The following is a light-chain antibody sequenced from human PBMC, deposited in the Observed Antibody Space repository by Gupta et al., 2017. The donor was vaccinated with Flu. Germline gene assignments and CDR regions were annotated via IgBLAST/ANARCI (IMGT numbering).Light chain of an antibody. J-gene: IGLJ3*02. CDR1: SSDFGTYNR. Sequence: QSALTQPSSVSGSPGQSIPISCTETSSDFGTYNRVSWYQQPPGTAPNLIISEVSNRPSGVPDRFSGSKSGNTASLTISGLQAEDEADYYCSTYTSSNTWVFGGGTKLTVL. V-gene: IGLV2-18*02. CDR3: STYTSSNTWV. CDR2: EVS.